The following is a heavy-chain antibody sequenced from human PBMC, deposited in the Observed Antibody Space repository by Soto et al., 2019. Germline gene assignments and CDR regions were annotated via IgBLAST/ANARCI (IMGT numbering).Heavy chain of an antibody. CDR1: GFTFSSSW. Sequence: VGSLRLSCAASGFTFSSSWMHWVRQAPGMGPVWVSGTNGDGGITCYADSVKGRFAISRDNAKNTLYLQMSSLRAEDTAVYYCARAIAYYGFDVWGQGTTVTVSS. CDR2: TNGDGGIT. CDR3: ARAIAYYGFDV. V-gene: IGHV3-74*01. J-gene: IGHJ6*02. D-gene: IGHD6-13*01.